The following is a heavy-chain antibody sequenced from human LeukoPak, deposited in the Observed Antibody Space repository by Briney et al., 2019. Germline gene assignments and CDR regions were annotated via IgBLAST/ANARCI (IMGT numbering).Heavy chain of an antibody. CDR1: GYSISSGYY. D-gene: IGHD3-16*02. Sequence: SETLSLACTVSGYSISSGYYWGWIRQPPGKGLEWIGSIYHSGSTYYNPSLKSRVTISVDTSKNQFSLKLSSVTAADTAVYYCAREPQPPHYDYVWGSYRYTGNWFDPWGQGTLVTVSS. J-gene: IGHJ5*02. CDR3: AREPQPPHYDYVWGSYRYTGNWFDP. V-gene: IGHV4-38-2*02. CDR2: IYHSGST.